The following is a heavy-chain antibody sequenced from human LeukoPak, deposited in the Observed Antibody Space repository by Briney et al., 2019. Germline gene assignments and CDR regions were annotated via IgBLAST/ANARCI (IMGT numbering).Heavy chain of an antibody. V-gene: IGHV3-53*01. D-gene: IGHD3/OR15-3a*01. CDR1: GFTVSTNY. CDR3: VRERTGRGAFDI. J-gene: IGHJ3*02. CDR2: FYPAGTT. Sequence: PGGSLRLSCAASGFTVSTNYISWGRQAPGTGLEWVSVFYPAGTTYYADSVKGRFTISRDNSENTLSLQMNSLRAEDTAIYYCVRERTGRGAFDIWGQGTMVTVSS.